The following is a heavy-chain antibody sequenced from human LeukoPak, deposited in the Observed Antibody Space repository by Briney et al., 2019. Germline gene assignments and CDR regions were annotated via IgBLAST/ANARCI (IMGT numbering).Heavy chain of an antibody. CDR1: GYTLISYS. CDR2: ISAYNGHT. Sequence: ASVKVSCKASGYTLISYSISWVRQAPGQGLEWMGWISAYNGHTNYAQKLQGRVTMTTDTSTSTAYMELRSLRPDDTAVYYCARGDCSSDTCYLPEYFQHCGQGTLVTVSS. D-gene: IGHD2-15*01. V-gene: IGHV1-18*01. CDR3: ARGDCSSDTCYLPEYFQH. J-gene: IGHJ1*01.